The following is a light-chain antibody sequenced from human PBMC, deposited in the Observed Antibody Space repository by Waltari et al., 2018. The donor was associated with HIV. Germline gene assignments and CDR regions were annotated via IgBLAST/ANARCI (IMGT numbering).Light chain of an antibody. CDR1: NSDVGRYNY. J-gene: IGLJ1*01. Sequence: QSALTQPRSVSGSLGQSVTISCTGTNSDVGRYNYVSCFQQTPGKAPKLMIYDVSKRPSGVPDRVSGSKSGNTASLTISGLQAEDEADYYCCSYAGSIPFVFGSGTKLTVL. CDR2: DVS. V-gene: IGLV2-11*01. CDR3: CSYAGSIPFV.